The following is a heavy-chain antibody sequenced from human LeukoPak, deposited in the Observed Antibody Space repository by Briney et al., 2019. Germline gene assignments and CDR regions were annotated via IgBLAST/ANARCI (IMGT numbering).Heavy chain of an antibody. CDR2: ISGSNTYI. Sequence: GGSLRLSCAASGFTFSSHSMNWVRQAPGKGLEWVSSISGSNTYIYYADSVKGRFTISRDNAKSSLYLQMNSLRAEDTAVYYCARDRYYESSGYYYPDAFDIWGQGAMVTVSS. D-gene: IGHD3-22*01. CDR1: GFTFSSHS. CDR3: ARDRYYESSGYYYPDAFDI. V-gene: IGHV3-21*01. J-gene: IGHJ3*02.